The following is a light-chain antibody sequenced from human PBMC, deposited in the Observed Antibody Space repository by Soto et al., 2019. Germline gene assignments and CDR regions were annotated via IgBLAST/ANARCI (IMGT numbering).Light chain of an antibody. V-gene: IGLV1-44*01. J-gene: IGLJ2*01. CDR3: SSWDDSMNGQV. Sequence: QSVLTQPPSASGTPGQRVTISCSGSSSNIGSNLVNWYQHFPGTAPKLLMYSNNQRPSGVPDRFSCSRSGTSASLAIGGRQSEEDADDYCSSWDDSMNGQVFGGGTKLTVL. CDR2: SNN. CDR1: SSNIGSNL.